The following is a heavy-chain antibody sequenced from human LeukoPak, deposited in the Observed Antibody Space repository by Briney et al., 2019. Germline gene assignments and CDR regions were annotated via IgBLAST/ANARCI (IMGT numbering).Heavy chain of an antibody. CDR3: AKDRGTGSYCLDS. V-gene: IGHV3-30*18. CDR2: ISYDGSNK. J-gene: IGHJ4*02. D-gene: IGHD1-26*01. Sequence: GRSLRLSCAASGFTFSSYGMHWVRQAPGKGLEWVAVISYDGSNKYYADSVKGRFTISRDNSKNTLYLQMNSLRGEDTAVYYCAKDRGTGSYCLDSWGQGTLVTVSS. CDR1: GFTFSSYG.